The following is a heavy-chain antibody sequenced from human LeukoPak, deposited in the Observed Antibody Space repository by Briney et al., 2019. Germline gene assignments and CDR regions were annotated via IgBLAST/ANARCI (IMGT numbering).Heavy chain of an antibody. Sequence: SETLSLTCAVNGGSFSAYYWTWIRQPPGKGLEWIGEINHGGSTNYNPSLKSRVTISVDTPKNQFSLKLSSVTAADTAVYYCARLRRYCSNTSCPKTLDVWGKGTTVTVSS. D-gene: IGHD2-2*01. CDR2: INHGGST. CDR1: GGSFSAYY. CDR3: ARLRRYCSNTSCPKTLDV. V-gene: IGHV4-34*01. J-gene: IGHJ6*04.